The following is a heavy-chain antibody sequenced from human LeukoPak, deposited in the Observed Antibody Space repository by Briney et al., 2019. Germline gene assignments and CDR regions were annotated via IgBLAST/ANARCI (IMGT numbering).Heavy chain of an antibody. V-gene: IGHV4-34*01. CDR2: INHSGSA. CDR3: ARNYIEFDY. Sequence: PSETLSLTCAVSGGSFSAYYWTWIRQPPGKGLEWIGEINHSGSANYNPSLKSRVTISLDTSKNQFSLKLGSVTAADTAVYYCARNYIEFDYWGQGTLVTVSS. D-gene: IGHD5-24*01. J-gene: IGHJ4*02. CDR1: GGSFSAYY.